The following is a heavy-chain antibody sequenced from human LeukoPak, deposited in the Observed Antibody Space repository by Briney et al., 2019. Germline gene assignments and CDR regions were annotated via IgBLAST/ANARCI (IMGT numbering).Heavy chain of an antibody. CDR3: AGSDTIGYLPREWDYWYFDL. CDR1: GFTFSSYW. D-gene: IGHD3-22*01. J-gene: IGHJ2*01. Sequence: GSLRLSCAASGFTFSSYWMTWVRQAPGKGLEWVANIKQDGSEQYYVDSVKGRFTISRDNAKNSLYLQMNSLRAEDTAVYYCAGSDTIGYLPREWDYWYFDLWGRGTLVTVSS. CDR2: IKQDGSEQ. V-gene: IGHV3-7*01.